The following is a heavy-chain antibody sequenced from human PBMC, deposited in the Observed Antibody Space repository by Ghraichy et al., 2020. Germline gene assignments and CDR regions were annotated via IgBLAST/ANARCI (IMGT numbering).Heavy chain of an antibody. Sequence: SETLSLTCAVSGYSISSGYYWGWIRQPPGKGLEWIGIIYHSGTTYYNPSLESRVTISVDTSKNQFSLKLTSVTAADTAVYYCARDQRDSHYGMDVWGQGTTVTGSS. CDR2: IYHSGTT. J-gene: IGHJ6*02. CDR1: GYSISSGYY. V-gene: IGHV4-38-2*02. D-gene: IGHD2-15*01. CDR3: ARDQRDSHYGMDV.